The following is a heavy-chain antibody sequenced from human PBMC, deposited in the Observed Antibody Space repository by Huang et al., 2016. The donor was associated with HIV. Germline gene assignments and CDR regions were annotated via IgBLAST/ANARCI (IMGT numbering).Heavy chain of an antibody. Sequence: QVQLVQSGAEVKKPGSSVKVSCKASGGSFRNFAIGWVRPDPGKGREWMGGIITTLGTANYAQKFQGRVTIIADESTSTAYMELSSLRSEDTAVYYCATVDYYDTSGPQRGYFDNWGQGTLVTVSS. J-gene: IGHJ4*02. CDR1: GGSFRNFA. V-gene: IGHV1-69*01. CDR2: IITTLGTA. CDR3: ATVDYYDTSGPQRGYFDN. D-gene: IGHD3-22*01.